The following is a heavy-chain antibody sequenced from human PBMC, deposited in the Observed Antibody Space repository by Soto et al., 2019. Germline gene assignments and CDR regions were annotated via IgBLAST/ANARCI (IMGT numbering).Heavy chain of an antibody. CDR1: GGTFSSYA. D-gene: IGHD5-18*01. CDR3: ARGNEDTAMVKYYYYGMDV. V-gene: IGHV1-69*13. J-gene: IGHJ6*02. Sequence: SVKVSCKASGGTFSSYAISWVRQAPGQGLEWMGGIIPIFGTANYAQKFQGRVTITVDESTSTAYMELSSLRSEDTAVYYCARGNEDTAMVKYYYYGMDVWGQGTTVTVSS. CDR2: IIPIFGTA.